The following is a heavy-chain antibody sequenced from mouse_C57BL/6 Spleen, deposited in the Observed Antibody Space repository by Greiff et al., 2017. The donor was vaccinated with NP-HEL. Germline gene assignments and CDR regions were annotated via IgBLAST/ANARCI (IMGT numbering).Heavy chain of an antibody. Sequence: EVKVVESGAELVRPGASVKLSCTASGFNIKDYYMHWVKQRPEQGLEWIGRIDPEDGDTEYAPKFQGKATMTADTSSNTAYLQLSSLTSEDTAVYYCTPYDSSGYAMDYWGQGTSVTVSS. CDR3: TPYDSSGYAMDY. CDR2: IDPEDGDT. J-gene: IGHJ4*01. V-gene: IGHV14-1*01. CDR1: GFNIKDYY. D-gene: IGHD2-4*01.